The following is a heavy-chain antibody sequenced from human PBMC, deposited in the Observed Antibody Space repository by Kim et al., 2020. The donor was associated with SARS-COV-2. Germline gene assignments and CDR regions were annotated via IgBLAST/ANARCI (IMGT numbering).Heavy chain of an antibody. Sequence: GGSLRLSCTASGFTFGDYAMSWVRQAPGKGLEWVGFIRSKAYGGTTEYAASVKGRFTISRDDSKSIAYLQMNSLKTEDTAVYYCTRGGIAVADDPLDYWGQGTLVTVSS. V-gene: IGHV3-49*04. CDR2: IRSKAYGGTT. CDR1: GFTFGDYA. J-gene: IGHJ4*02. D-gene: IGHD6-19*01. CDR3: TRGGIAVADDPLDY.